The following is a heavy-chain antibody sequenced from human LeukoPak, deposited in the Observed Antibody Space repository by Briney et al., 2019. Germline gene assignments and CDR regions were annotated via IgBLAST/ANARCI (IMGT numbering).Heavy chain of an antibody. CDR3: ARYSGSYYGWFDP. J-gene: IGHJ5*02. CDR1: GGSISSGGYH. D-gene: IGHD1-26*01. V-gene: IGHV4-31*03. CDR2: IYYSGST. Sequence: SETLSLTCTDSGGSISSGGYHWSWIRQHPGKGLEWIGYIYYSGSTYYNPSLKSRVTISVDTSKNQFSLKLSSVTAADTAVYYCARYSGSYYGWFDPWGQGTLVTVSS.